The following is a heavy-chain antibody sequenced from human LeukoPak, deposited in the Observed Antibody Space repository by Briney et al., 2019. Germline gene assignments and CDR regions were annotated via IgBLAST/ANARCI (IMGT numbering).Heavy chain of an antibody. J-gene: IGHJ3*02. CDR3: AKDYYGSGSYGAFDI. Sequence: GGSLRLSCAASGFTFDNYAMHWVRQAPGKGLEWVSGISWNSGSIGYADSVKGRFTISRDNAKNSLYLQMNSLRAEDTALYYCAKDYYGSGSYGAFDIWGQGTMVTVSS. CDR2: ISWNSGSI. D-gene: IGHD3-10*01. CDR1: GFTFDNYA. V-gene: IGHV3-9*01.